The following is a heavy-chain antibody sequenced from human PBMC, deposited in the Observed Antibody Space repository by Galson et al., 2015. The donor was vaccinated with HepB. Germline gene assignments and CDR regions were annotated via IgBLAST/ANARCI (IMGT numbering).Heavy chain of an antibody. CDR1: GYSFTSYW. V-gene: IGHV5-51*03. J-gene: IGHJ3*02. CDR2: IYPGDSDT. D-gene: IGHD6-13*01. Sequence: QSGAEVKKPGESLKISCKGSGYSFTSYWIGWVRQMPGKGLEWMGIIYPGDSDTRYSPSFQGQVTITADKSISTAYLQWSSLKASDTAMYYCARRAAGAKPYGAFDIWGQGTMVTVSS. CDR3: ARRAAGAKPYGAFDI.